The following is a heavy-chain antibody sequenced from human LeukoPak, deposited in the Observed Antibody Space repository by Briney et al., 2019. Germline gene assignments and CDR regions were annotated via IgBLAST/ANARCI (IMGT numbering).Heavy chain of an antibody. CDR2: ISSSSSYI. J-gene: IGHJ5*02. CDR3: ARDPSIAAHNWFDP. CDR1: GFTFSSYS. D-gene: IGHD6-6*01. Sequence: PGGSLRLSCAASGFTFSSYSMNWVRQAPGKGLEWVSSISSSSSYIYYADSVKGRFTISRDNAENSLYLQMNSLRAEDTAVYYCARDPSIAAHNWFDPWGQGTLVTVSS. V-gene: IGHV3-21*01.